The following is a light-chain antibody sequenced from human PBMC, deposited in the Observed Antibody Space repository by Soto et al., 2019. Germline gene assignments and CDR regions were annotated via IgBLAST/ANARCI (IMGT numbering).Light chain of an antibody. CDR3: QQSYSRMT. Sequence: DIQMTQSPSSLSASVGDGVSITCRASQSISSYVSWYQQKPGKAPKLLIYAASRLESGVPSRFSGSRSGTDFTLTISSLQPEDFATYYCQQSYSRMTFGQGTKVDIK. CDR1: QSISSY. J-gene: IGKJ1*01. V-gene: IGKV1-39*01. CDR2: AAS.